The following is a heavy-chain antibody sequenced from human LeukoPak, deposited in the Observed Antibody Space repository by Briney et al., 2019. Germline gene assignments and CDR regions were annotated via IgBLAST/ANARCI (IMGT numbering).Heavy chain of an antibody. V-gene: IGHV3-48*02. CDR3: ARGAGIPAAQGFAPFDY. CDR1: GFTFSSYG. CDR2: IRSSGTTI. Sequence: PGGSLRLSCAASGFTFSSYGMNWVRQAPGKGLEWVSYIRSSGTTIYYADSVKGRFSISRDNAKNSLYLQLNSLRDEDTAVYYCARGAGIPAAQGFAPFDYWGQGTLVIVSS. J-gene: IGHJ4*02. D-gene: IGHD6-13*01.